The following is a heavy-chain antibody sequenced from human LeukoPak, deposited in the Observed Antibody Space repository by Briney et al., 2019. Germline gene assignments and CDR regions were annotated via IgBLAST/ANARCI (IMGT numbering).Heavy chain of an antibody. Sequence: ASVTVSFTASGYTFTSYDINWVRQATGQGLEWIGWMNPNSGNTGYAQKFQGRVTMTRNTSISTAYMELSSLRSEDTAVYYCARGGYYDSSGYYTWGQGTLVTVSS. CDR2: MNPNSGNT. J-gene: IGHJ5*02. D-gene: IGHD3-22*01. V-gene: IGHV1-8*01. CDR3: ARGGYYDSSGYYT. CDR1: GYTFTSYD.